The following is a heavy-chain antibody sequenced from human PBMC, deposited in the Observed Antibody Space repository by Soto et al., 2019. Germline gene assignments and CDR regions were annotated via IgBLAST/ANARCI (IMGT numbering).Heavy chain of an antibody. Sequence: GSLRLSCAASGFTFGSYAMSWVRQAPGKGLEWVSAISGSGGTTYYADSVKGRFTISRDNSKNTLYVQMNSLRAEDTAVYYCAKAVTYCGGDCYSYDWFDPWGQGTLVTVSS. CDR3: AKAVTYCGGDCYSYDWFDP. CDR1: GFTFGSYA. J-gene: IGHJ5*02. D-gene: IGHD2-21*01. CDR2: ISGSGGTT. V-gene: IGHV3-23*01.